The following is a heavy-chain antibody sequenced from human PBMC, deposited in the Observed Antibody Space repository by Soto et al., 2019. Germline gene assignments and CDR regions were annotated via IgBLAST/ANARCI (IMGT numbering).Heavy chain of an antibody. J-gene: IGHJ6*02. V-gene: IGHV3-73*02. Sequence: EVQLVESGGGLVQPGGSLKLSCAASGFTFSGSAMHWVRQASGKGLEWVGRIRSKANSYATAYAASVKGRFTISRDDSKKTAYLQMNSLKAEDTAVYYCTNPQLYYGMDVWGQGTTVTVSS. CDR3: TNPQLYYGMDV. D-gene: IGHD5-18*01. CDR1: GFTFSGSA. CDR2: IRSKANSYAT.